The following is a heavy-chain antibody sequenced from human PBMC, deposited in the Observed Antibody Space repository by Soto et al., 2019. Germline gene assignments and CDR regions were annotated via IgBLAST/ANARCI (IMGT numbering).Heavy chain of an antibody. Sequence: PSETLSLTCTVSGGSICSYYGSWIRQPPGKGLEWIGYIYYSGSTNYNPSLKSRVTISVDTSKNQFSLKLSSVTAADTAVYYCARVPIAAAASADYWGQGTLVTVSS. V-gene: IGHV4-59*01. CDR2: IYYSGST. CDR3: ARVPIAAAASADY. D-gene: IGHD6-13*01. CDR1: GGSICSYY. J-gene: IGHJ4*02.